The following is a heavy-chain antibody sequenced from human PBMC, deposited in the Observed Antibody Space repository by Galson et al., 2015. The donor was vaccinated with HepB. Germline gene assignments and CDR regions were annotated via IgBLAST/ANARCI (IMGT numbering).Heavy chain of an antibody. Sequence: SLRLSCAASGFTLSTYNMNWVRQAPGKGLEWVSFIATGNTHMKYAESVKGRFTISREDAKNSLYLQMSSLRAEDTAIYYCARDLSTSRRAYDIWGQGTLVTVSS. CDR2: IATGNTHM. D-gene: IGHD2-2*01. CDR1: GFTLSTYN. CDR3: ARDLSTSRRAYDI. V-gene: IGHV3-21*01. J-gene: IGHJ3*02.